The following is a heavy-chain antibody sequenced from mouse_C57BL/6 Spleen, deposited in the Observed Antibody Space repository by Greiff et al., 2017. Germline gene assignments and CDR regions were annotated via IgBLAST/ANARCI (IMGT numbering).Heavy chain of an antibody. V-gene: IGHV1-82*01. CDR2: IYPGNGDT. D-gene: IGHD1-1*01. Sequence: QVQLQQSGPELVKPGASVKISCKASGYKFSSYWMNWVKQRPGKGLEWIGRIYPGNGDTNYNGKFKGKATMTADTSSSTAYMQLSSLTSEDSAVYCCARSSYGFDYWGQCTTLTVSS. CDR3: ARSSYGFDY. CDR1: GYKFSSYW. J-gene: IGHJ2*01.